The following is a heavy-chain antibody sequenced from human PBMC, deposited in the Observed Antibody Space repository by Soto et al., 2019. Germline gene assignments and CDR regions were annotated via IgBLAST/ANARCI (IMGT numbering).Heavy chain of an antibody. V-gene: IGHV1-3*05. D-gene: IGHD1-26*01. CDR3: ARAEIMGATTRYFDY. J-gene: IGHJ4*02. CDR1: GYTFTNYA. CDR2: INGGNGNT. Sequence: QVQLVQSGAEEKKPGASVKVSCKASGYTFTNYAMHWVRQAPGQRLEWMGWINGGNGNTKYSQNFQGRVTITRDTSASTAYMELSSLRSEDTAVYYCARAEIMGATTRYFDYWGQGTLVTVSS.